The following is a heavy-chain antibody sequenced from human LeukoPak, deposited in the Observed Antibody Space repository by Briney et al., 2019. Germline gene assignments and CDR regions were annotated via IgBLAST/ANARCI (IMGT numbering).Heavy chain of an antibody. CDR1: GFTFSSYA. CDR2: ISGSGGST. V-gene: IGHV3-23*01. Sequence: PGGSLRLSCAASGFTFSSYAMSWVRQAPGKGLEWVSAISGSGGSTYYADSVKGRFTISRDNSKNTLYLQMNSLRAEDTAVYYCAKGHDILTGSLNYFDYWGQGTLVTVSS. J-gene: IGHJ4*02. D-gene: IGHD3-9*01. CDR3: AKGHDILTGSLNYFDY.